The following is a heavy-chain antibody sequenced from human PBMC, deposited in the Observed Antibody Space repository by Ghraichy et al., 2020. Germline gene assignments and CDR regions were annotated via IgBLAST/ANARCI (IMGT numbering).Heavy chain of an antibody. CDR1: GGSISSSSYY. CDR3: ARHSDDILTGYTVDY. Sequence: SETLSLTCTVSGGSISSSSYYWGWIRQPPGKGLEWIGSIYYSGSTYYNPSLKSRVTISVDTSKNQFSLKLSSVTAADTAVYYCARHSDDILTGYTVDYWGQGTLVTVFS. J-gene: IGHJ4*02. D-gene: IGHD3-9*01. CDR2: IYYSGST. V-gene: IGHV4-39*01.